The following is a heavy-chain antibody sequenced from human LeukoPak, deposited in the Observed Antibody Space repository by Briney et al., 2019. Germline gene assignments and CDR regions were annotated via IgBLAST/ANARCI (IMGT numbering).Heavy chain of an antibody. CDR2: INHSGST. J-gene: IGHJ3*02. CDR1: GGSFSGYY. CDR3: AKSNGYGLLDI. V-gene: IGHV4-34*01. D-gene: IGHD3-10*01. Sequence: SETLSLTCAVYGGSFSGYYWSWIRQPPGKGLEWIGEINHSGSTNYNPSLKSRVTISLDTSRNQFSLRLNSVTAADTAVYYCAKSNGYGLLDIWGQGTMVTVSS.